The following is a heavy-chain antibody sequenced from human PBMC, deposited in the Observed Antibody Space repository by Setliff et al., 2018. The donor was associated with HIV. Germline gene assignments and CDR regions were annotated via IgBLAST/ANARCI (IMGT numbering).Heavy chain of an antibody. V-gene: IGHV3-49*04. J-gene: IGHJ6*02. CDR2: IRTKAYSGTT. D-gene: IGHD4-4*01. CDR1: GFNFGEYA. CDR3: SRDVLTNNYYYYGMDA. Sequence: GESLKLSCSASGFNFGEYALSWVRQAPGKGLEWVAFIRTKAYSGTTEYAASVKDRFTISRDDSKSIAYLQMNSLKTEDSAVYYCSRDVLTNNYYYYGMDAWGQGTTVTVSS.